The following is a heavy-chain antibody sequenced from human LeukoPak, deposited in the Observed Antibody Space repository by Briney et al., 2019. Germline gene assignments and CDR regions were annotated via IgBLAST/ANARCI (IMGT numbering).Heavy chain of an antibody. J-gene: IGHJ3*02. Sequence: SETLSLTCTVSGGSISSGGYYWSWIRQPPGKGLEWIGYIYHSGSTYYNPSLKSRVTISVDRSKNQFSLKLSSVTAADTAVYYCARALIVPADIRLDAFDIWGQGTMVTVSS. CDR1: GGSISSGGYY. D-gene: IGHD2-2*01. V-gene: IGHV4-30-2*01. CDR2: IYHSGST. CDR3: ARALIVPADIRLDAFDI.